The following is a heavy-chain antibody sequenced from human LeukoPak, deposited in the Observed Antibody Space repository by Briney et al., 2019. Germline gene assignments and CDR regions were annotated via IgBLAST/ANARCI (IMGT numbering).Heavy chain of an antibody. Sequence: NPSETLSLTCTVSGGSISSYYSSWIRQPPGKGLEWFGYIYYSGSTNYNPSLKSRVTISVDTSKNQFSLKLSSVTAADTAVYYCARYSGSYYQIYYFDYWGQRTLVTVSS. J-gene: IGHJ4*02. D-gene: IGHD1-26*01. CDR3: ARYSGSYYQIYYFDY. CDR2: IYYSGST. CDR1: GGSISSYY. V-gene: IGHV4-59*01.